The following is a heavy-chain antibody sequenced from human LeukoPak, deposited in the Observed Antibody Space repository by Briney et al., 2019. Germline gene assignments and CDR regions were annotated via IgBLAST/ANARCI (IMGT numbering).Heavy chain of an antibody. CDR2: IRYDGSNK. CDR3: AKDGTAIYYYYMDV. CDR1: GFTFSSYG. J-gene: IGHJ6*03. V-gene: IGHV3-30*02. D-gene: IGHD5-18*01. Sequence: PGGSLRLSCAASGFTFSSYGMHWVRQAPGKGLEWVAFIRYDGSNKYYADSVKGRFTISRDNSKNTLYLQMNSLRAEDTAVYYCAKDGTAIYYYYMDVWGKGTTVTISS.